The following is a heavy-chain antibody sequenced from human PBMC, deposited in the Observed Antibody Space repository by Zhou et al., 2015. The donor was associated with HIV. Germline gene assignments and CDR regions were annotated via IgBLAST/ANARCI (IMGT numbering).Heavy chain of an antibody. J-gene: IGHJ3*01. CDR2: IIPMFDMA. CDR1: GGTFISYA. Sequence: QVQLVQSAAEVKKPGSSVKVSCKTSGGTFISYAVSWVRQAPGQGLEWMGGIIPMFDMANSAQKFRGRLIITADKSTRTAYMELSSLRYEDAAVYYCARSNMNYDYALDLWGQGTKVIVS. D-gene: IGHD3-16*01. CDR3: ARSNMNYDYALDL. V-gene: IGHV1-69*17.